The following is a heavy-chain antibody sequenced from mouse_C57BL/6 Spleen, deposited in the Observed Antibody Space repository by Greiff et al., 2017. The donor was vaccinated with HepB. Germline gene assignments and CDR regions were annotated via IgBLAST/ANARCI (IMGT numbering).Heavy chain of an antibody. V-gene: IGHV1-64*01. J-gene: IGHJ1*01. CDR2: IHPNSGST. Sequence: QVQLKQPGAELVKPGASVKLSCKASGYTFTSYWMHWVKQRPGQGLEWIGMIHPNSGSTNYNEKFKSKATLTVDKSSSTAYMQLSSLTSEDSAVYYCARKSYGSPWYFGVCGAGVTFTVSS. CDR3: ARKSYGSPWYFGV. D-gene: IGHD1-1*01. CDR1: GYTFTSYW.